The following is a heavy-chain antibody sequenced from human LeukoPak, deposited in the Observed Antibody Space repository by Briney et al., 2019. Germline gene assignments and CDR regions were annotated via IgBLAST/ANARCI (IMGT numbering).Heavy chain of an antibody. Sequence: KPGRSLRLSCAASGFTFNTYGMNWVRQAPGKGLEWVSFIDTSGSYIYYGDSLKGRVTISRDNAKNSLYLQMNGLRAEDTAVYYCARGRSVTLLRGVAMSDGFDIWGQGAMVTVSS. CDR1: GFTFNTYG. CDR2: IDTSGSYI. V-gene: IGHV3-21*01. CDR3: ARGRSVTLLRGVAMSDGFDI. D-gene: IGHD3-10*01. J-gene: IGHJ3*02.